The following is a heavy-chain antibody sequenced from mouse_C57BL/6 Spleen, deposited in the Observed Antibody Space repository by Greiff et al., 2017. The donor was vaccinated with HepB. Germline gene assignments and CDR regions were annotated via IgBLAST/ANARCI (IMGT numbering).Heavy chain of an antibody. CDR2: IYPGSGST. D-gene: IGHD1-1*01. Sequence: QVQLQQPGAELVKPGASVKMSCKASGYTFTSYWITWVKQRPGQGLEWIGDIYPGSGSTSYNEKFKSKATLTVDTSSSTAYMQLSSLTSEDSAVYYCARVTTVVATEYFDVWGTGTTVTVSS. V-gene: IGHV1-55*01. CDR1: GYTFTSYW. CDR3: ARVTTVVATEYFDV. J-gene: IGHJ1*03.